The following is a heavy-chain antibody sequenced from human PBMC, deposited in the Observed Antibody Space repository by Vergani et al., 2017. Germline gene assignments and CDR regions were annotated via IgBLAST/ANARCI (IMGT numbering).Heavy chain of an antibody. CDR2: IRYDGSNK. CDR3: AKDPTYSNYVIYYYYMDV. J-gene: IGHJ6*03. CDR1: GFTFSSYG. V-gene: IGHV3-30*02. Sequence: QVQLVESGGGVVQPGGSLRLSCAASGFTFSSYGMHWVRQAPGKGLEWVAFIRYDGSNKYYADSVKGRFTISRDNSKNTLYLQMNSLRAEDTAVYYCAKDPTYSNYVIYYYYMDVWGEGTTVTVSS. D-gene: IGHD4-11*01.